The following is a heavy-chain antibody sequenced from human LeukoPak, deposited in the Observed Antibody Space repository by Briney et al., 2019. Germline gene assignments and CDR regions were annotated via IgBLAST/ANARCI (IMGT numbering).Heavy chain of an antibody. CDR1: GXSVSSNGSS. Sequence: PSQTLSLTCAISGXSVSSNGSSWNWIRQSPSRGLEWLVRTYYRSQQWHSDYAPSVKGRITLNPDTSKTQFSLQLNSMTPEDTAVYYCGRETDFGVVTNWGQGTLVTVSS. CDR3: GRETDFGVVTN. CDR2: TYYRSQQWHS. J-gene: IGHJ4*02. V-gene: IGHV6-1*01. D-gene: IGHD3-3*01.